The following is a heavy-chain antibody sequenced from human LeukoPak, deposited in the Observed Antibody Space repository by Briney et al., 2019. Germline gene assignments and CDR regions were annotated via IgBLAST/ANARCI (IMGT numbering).Heavy chain of an antibody. CDR2: ISWNSGSI. CDR1: GFTFDDYA. Sequence: GGSLRLSCAASGFTFDDYAMHWVRQAPGKGLEWVSGISWNSGSIGYADSVKGRFTISRDNAKNSLYLQMNRLRAEDTALYYCATGEYSYGGFDYWGQGTLVTVSS. V-gene: IGHV3-9*01. CDR3: ATGEYSYGGFDY. J-gene: IGHJ4*02. D-gene: IGHD5-18*01.